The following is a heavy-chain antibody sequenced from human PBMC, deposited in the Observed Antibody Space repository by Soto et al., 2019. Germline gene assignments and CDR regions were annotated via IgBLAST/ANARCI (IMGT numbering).Heavy chain of an antibody. CDR3: ARTRYYYGSGSYYYYYMDV. V-gene: IGHV4-59*12. CDR2: IYYSGTT. CDR1: GDSINNYY. Sequence: SETLSLTCNVSGDSINNYYWSWIRQPPGKGLEWIGYIYYSGTTNYNPSLKSRVTISVDTSKNQFSLKLRYMTAADTAVYHCARTRYYYGSGSYYYYYMDVWGKGTTVTVSS. J-gene: IGHJ6*03. D-gene: IGHD3-10*01.